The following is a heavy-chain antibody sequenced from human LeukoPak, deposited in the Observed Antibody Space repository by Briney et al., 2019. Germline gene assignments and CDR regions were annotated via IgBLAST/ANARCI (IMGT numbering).Heavy chain of an antibody. V-gene: IGHV3-74*01. J-gene: IGHJ2*01. CDR2: INSDGSST. Sequence: GGSLRLSCAASGFTFSSYWMHWVRQAPGKGLVWVSRINSDGSSTSYADSVKGRFTISRDNAKNTLYLQMNSLRAEDTAVYYCARNRSYDFWSGTRDWYFDLWGRGTLVTVSS. CDR1: GFTFSSYW. D-gene: IGHD3-3*01. CDR3: ARNRSYDFWSGTRDWYFDL.